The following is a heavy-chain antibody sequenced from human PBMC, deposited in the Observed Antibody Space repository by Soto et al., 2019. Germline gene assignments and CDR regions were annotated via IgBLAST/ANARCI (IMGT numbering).Heavy chain of an antibody. Sequence: QVQLVQSGAEVKKPGASVKVSCKASGYTFTSYDINWVRQATGQGLEWMGWMNPNSGNTGYAQKFQGRVTMTSNTSISTAYMQRISLRSEGTDVYFWAIESGAAGRGWFHSWGQGPLVTVS. J-gene: IGHJ5*01. CDR1: GYTFTSYD. D-gene: IGHD6-13*01. CDR2: MNPNSGNT. CDR3: AIESGAAGRGWFHS. V-gene: IGHV1-8*01.